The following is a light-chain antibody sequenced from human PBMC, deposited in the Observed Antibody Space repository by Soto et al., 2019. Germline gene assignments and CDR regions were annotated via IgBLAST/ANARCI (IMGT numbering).Light chain of an antibody. CDR1: SSDVGGYNY. V-gene: IGLV2-14*03. J-gene: IGLJ1*01. Sequence: QSVLTQPASVSGSPGQSITISCTGTSSDVGGYNYVSWYQQHPDKAPKLMIYEVSNRPSGVSNRFSGSKSGNTASLTISGLQAEDEADYYCSSYTSSGPLGYVFGTGTKVTVL. CDR2: EVS. CDR3: SSYTSSGPLGYV.